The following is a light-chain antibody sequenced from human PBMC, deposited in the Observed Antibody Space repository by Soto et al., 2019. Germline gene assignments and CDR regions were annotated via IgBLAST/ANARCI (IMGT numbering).Light chain of an antibody. CDR1: QILLHSNGYNY. CDR3: LLALPTVFT. J-gene: IGKJ3*01. CDR2: LGS. V-gene: IGKV2-28*01. Sequence: DIVMTQSPLSLPVTPGQPASISFRSSQILLHSNGYNYLDWYLQKPGQSPQLLIYLGSNRASGVPDRFSGSGPGTDYTLKISRVEAEDVGVYSCLLALPTVFTFGPGKIVDIK.